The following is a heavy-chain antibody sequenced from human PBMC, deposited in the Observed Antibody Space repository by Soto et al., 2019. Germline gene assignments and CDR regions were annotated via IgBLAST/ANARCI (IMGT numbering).Heavy chain of an antibody. CDR2: MNPGSGKT. V-gene: IGHV1-8*02. Sequence: QVQLVQSGAEVKEPGASVRVSCKASGYTFINFDISWVRQAAGQGLEWLGWMNPGSGKTGYASKFQGRVAMTRDASTGTSQLEMSSLTSDATDVYYCERMSSAWALNWFDPWGQGTLVTVSS. CDR3: ERMSSAWALNWFDP. CDR1: GYTFINFD. J-gene: IGHJ5*02. D-gene: IGHD2-2*01.